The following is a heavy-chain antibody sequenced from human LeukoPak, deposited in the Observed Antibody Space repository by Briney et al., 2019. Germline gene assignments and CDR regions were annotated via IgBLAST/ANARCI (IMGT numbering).Heavy chain of an antibody. CDR2: IYYSGNT. CDR1: GGSVSTYY. D-gene: IGHD2-15*01. Sequence: PSETLSLTCTVSGGSVSTYYWNWIRQPPGKGLEWTGYIYYSGNTNYNPSLKSRLTISVDTSNNQFSLKLSSVTAADTAVYYCASTSGYCSGGNCYSAFDYWGQGTLVTVSS. CDR3: ASTSGYCSGGNCYSAFDY. J-gene: IGHJ4*02. V-gene: IGHV4-59*02.